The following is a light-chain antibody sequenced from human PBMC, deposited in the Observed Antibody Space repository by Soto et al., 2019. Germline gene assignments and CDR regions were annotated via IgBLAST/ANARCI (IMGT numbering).Light chain of an antibody. CDR1: QSISSSY. J-gene: IGKJ1*01. V-gene: IGKV3-20*01. Sequence: EIVFTQSPGTLSLSPGERATLSCRASQSISSSYLAWYQQKPGQAPRLLVYGVSSRASDVPDRFSGSGSGTDFTLTISXLEPEDSAVYYCQQYTDSRTFGQGTKVDTK. CDR2: GVS. CDR3: QQYTDSRT.